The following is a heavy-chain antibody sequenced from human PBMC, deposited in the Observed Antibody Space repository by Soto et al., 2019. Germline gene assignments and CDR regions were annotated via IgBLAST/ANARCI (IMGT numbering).Heavy chain of an antibody. D-gene: IGHD6-19*01. V-gene: IGHV3-21*01. CDR1: GFTFSTYS. CDR3: AKDRGSGWYLTHDY. J-gene: IGHJ4*02. Sequence: EVQLVESGGGLVKPGGSLRLSCAASGFTFSTYSLNWVRQAPGKGLEWVSSISSSSSYIYYADSVKGRFTISRDNAKNSVYLQMNSLRAEDTDVYYCAKDRGSGWYLTHDYWGQGTLVTVSS. CDR2: ISSSSSYI.